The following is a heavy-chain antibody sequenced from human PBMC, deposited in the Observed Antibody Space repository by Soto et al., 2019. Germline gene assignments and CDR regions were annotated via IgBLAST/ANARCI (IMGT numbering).Heavy chain of an antibody. CDR1: GFTFSNYA. J-gene: IGHJ4*02. CDR3: ARGAKKLQGGCDY. CDR2: ISGGGGST. D-gene: IGHD1-26*01. Sequence: GGSLRLSCAASGFTFSNYAISWVRQAPGKGLEWVSTISGGGGSTYCADSVKGRFTISRDNSKNTLYLQMHSLRAEDTAVYYCARGAKKLQGGCDYWGQGTLVTVSS. V-gene: IGHV3-23*01.